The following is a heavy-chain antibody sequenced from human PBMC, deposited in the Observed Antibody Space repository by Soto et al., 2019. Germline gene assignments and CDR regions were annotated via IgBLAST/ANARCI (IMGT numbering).Heavy chain of an antibody. Sequence: GGSLRLSCAASGFTFSSYAMSWVRQAPGKGLEWVSAISGSGGSTYYADSVKGRFTISRDNSKNTLYLQMNSLRAEDTAVYYCAKAMIAAAGELNWFDPWGQGTLVTVSS. D-gene: IGHD6-13*01. CDR2: ISGSGGST. J-gene: IGHJ5*02. CDR1: GFTFSSYA. V-gene: IGHV3-23*01. CDR3: AKAMIAAAGELNWFDP.